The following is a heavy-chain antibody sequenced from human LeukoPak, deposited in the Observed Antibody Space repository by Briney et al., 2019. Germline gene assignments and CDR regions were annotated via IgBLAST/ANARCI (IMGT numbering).Heavy chain of an antibody. CDR1: GYTFTSYY. CDR3: VRERTSRDGFDP. D-gene: IGHD2-8*01. CDR2: INTNIGRP. J-gene: IGHJ5*02. V-gene: IGHV7-4-1*02. Sequence: GASVKVSCKASGYTFTSYYMHWVRQAPGQGLEWMGWINTNIGRPAYAQGFTGRFVFSLDTSVNTAYLQISSLKAEDTAVYYCVRERTSRDGFDPWGQGTLVTVSS.